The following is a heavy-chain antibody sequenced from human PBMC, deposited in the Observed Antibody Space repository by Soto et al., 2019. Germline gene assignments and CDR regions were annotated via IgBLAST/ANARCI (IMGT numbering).Heavy chain of an antibody. CDR1: GFTFSAYA. V-gene: IGHV3-23*01. CDR3: ARERRSSSSDYFDF. CDR2: ITGPGNNI. J-gene: IGHJ4*02. Sequence: PGGSLRLSCAASGFTFSAYAMNWVRQAPGKGLEWVSRITGPGNNIYYADSVKGRFTISRDNSKDTVYLQMSSLRVEDTAAYYCARERRSSSSDYFDFWGQGTLVTVSS. D-gene: IGHD6-6*01.